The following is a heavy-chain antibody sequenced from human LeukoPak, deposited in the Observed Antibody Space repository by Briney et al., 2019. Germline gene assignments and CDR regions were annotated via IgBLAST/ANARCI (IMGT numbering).Heavy chain of an antibody. CDR3: ARGGDGYNHPVDY. J-gene: IGHJ4*02. V-gene: IGHV3-48*01. D-gene: IGHD5-24*01. CDR2: ISSSSSTI. CDR1: GFTFSSYS. Sequence: GGSLRLSCAASGFTFSSYSMNWVRQAPGKGLEWVSYISSSSSTIYYADSVKGRFTISRDNAKNSLYLQMNSLRAEDTAVYYCARGGDGYNHPVDYWGQGTLVTVSS.